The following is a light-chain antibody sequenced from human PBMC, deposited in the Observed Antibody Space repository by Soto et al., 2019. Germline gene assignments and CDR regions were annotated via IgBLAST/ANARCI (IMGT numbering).Light chain of an antibody. CDR2: GAS. Sequence: VLTQSPGTLSLSPGERATLSCRATQSVVSNYLAWYQQKPGQAPRLLIYGASSRATGIPDRFSGGGSGTDFSLTISRLEPEDFAMYYCQQYGSAPWTFGQVTRVEIK. CDR3: QQYGSAPWT. J-gene: IGKJ1*01. CDR1: QSVVSNY. V-gene: IGKV3-20*01.